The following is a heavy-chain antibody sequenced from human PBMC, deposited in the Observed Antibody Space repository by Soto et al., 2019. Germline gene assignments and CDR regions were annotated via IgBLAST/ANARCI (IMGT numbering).Heavy chain of an antibody. V-gene: IGHV1-18*01. CDR2: ISAYNGNT. J-gene: IGHJ6*02. CDR1: GYTFTSYC. D-gene: IGHD3-22*01. CDR3: ARDGYYDSSGYYQSMDV. Sequence: ASVKVSCKASGYTFTSYCISWVRHAPGQGLEWMGWISAYNGNTNYAQKLQGRVTMTTDTSTSTAYMELRSLRSDDTAVYYCARDGYYDSSGYYQSMDVWGQGTTVTVSS.